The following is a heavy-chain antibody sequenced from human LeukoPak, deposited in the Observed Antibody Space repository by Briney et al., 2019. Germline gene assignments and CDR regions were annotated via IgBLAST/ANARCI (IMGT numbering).Heavy chain of an antibody. CDR3: ARGVTNNWNYGLYYFDY. D-gene: IGHD1-7*01. V-gene: IGHV4-34*01. J-gene: IGHJ4*02. Sequence: SETLSLTCAVYGGSFSGYYWSWIRQPPGKGLEWIGEINHSGSTNYNPSLKSRVTISVDTSKNQFSLKLSSVTAADTAVYYCARGVTNNWNYGLYYFDYWGQGTLVTVCS. CDR1: GGSFSGYY. CDR2: INHSGST.